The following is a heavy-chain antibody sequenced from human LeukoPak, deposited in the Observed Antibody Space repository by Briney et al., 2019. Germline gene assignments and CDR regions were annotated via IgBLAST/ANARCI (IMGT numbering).Heavy chain of an antibody. V-gene: IGHV4-59*01. CDR2: IYYSGST. Sequence: SETLSLTCTVSGGSISSYYWNWIRQPPGKGLEWIGYIYYSGSTNYNPSLKSRVTISVDTSKNQFSLKLSSVTAADTAVYYCARIPYVWGSYPVYFDYWGQGTLVTVSS. CDR1: GGSISSYY. CDR3: ARIPYVWGSYPVYFDY. D-gene: IGHD3-16*01. J-gene: IGHJ4*02.